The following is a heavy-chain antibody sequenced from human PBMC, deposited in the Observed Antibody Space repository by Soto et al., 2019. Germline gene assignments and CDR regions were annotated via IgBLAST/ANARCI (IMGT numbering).Heavy chain of an antibody. Sequence: PXESLRLSCAASGFTFSDACRSWVRQAPGKGLEWVGRIKSKTDGGTTDYAAPVKGRFTISRDDSKNTLYLQMNSLKTEDTAVYYCTTCLAARKWGLEDYYYGMDVWGQGTTVTVSS. CDR3: TTCLAARKWGLEDYYYGMDV. J-gene: IGHJ6*02. D-gene: IGHD6-6*01. CDR2: IKSKTDGGTT. CDR1: GFTFSDAC. V-gene: IGHV3-15*01.